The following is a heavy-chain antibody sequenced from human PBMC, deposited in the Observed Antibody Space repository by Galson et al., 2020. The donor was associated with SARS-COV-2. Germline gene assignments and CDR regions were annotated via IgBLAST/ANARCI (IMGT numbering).Heavy chain of an antibody. V-gene: IGHV1-46*01. J-gene: IGHJ5*02. CDR1: GYTFTNSY. CDR2: INPSGGGT. Sequence: GESLKISCKASGYTFTNSYMHWVRQAPGQGLEWMGLINPSGGGTSYAQKFQGRVTMTRDTSTSTVYMEVSSLRSDDTAVYYCTRQYGDDSGWFDPWGQGTLVTGWFDPWGQGTLVTVSS. D-gene: IGHD4-17*01. CDR3: TRQYGDDSGWFDPWGQGTLVTGWFDP.